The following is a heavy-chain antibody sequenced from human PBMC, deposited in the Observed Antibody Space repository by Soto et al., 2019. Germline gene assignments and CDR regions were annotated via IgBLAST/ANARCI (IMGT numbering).Heavy chain of an antibody. CDR3: TRDFTWSEVY. J-gene: IGHJ4*02. CDR2: ISASSSSI. V-gene: IGHV3-48*02. Sequence: GSLGLSCAASGFTYSNYAMNWVRQAPEKGLEWVAYISASSSSIYCADSVKGRFTISRDNAKNSLYLQMNSLRDEDTAVYYCTRDFTWSEVYWGQGVQVTVSS. D-gene: IGHD3-3*01. CDR1: GFTYSNYA.